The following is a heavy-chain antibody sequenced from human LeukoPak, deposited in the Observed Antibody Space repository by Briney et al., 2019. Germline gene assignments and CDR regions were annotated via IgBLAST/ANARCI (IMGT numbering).Heavy chain of an antibody. Sequence: GGSLRLSCAASGFIFDTYAMSWVRQAPGKGLEWVSGLNWNGGSTGYADSVKGRFIISRDNAKNCLYLQMNSLRAEDTALYYCAKSASSWPLYYFDYWGQGTLVTVSS. CDR1: GFIFDTYA. D-gene: IGHD6-13*01. V-gene: IGHV3-20*04. J-gene: IGHJ4*02. CDR3: AKSASSWPLYYFDY. CDR2: LNWNGGST.